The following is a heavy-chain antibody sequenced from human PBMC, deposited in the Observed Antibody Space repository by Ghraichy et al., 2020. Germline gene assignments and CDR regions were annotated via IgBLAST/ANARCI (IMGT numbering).Heavy chain of an antibody. J-gene: IGHJ4*02. V-gene: IGHV4-39*01. CDR2: IYYSGST. CDR1: GGSISSSSYY. D-gene: IGHD3-10*02. Sequence: SETLSLTCTVSGGSISSSSYYWGWIRQPPGKGLEWIGSIYYSGSTYYNPSLKSRVTISVDTSKNQFSLKLSSVTAADTAVYYCARSLRYYYVIGDYWGQGTLVTVSS. CDR3: ARSLRYYYVIGDY.